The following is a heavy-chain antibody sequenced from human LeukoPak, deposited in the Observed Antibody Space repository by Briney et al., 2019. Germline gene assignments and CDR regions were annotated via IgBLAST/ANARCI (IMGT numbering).Heavy chain of an antibody. J-gene: IGHJ4*02. CDR1: GFTFDDYG. CDR3: ARDVGYDILTGFDY. D-gene: IGHD3-9*01. Sequence: GGSLRLSCAASGFTFDDYGMSWVRQAPGKGLEWVSGINWNGGSTGYADSVKGRFTISRDNAKNSLYLQMNSLRAEDTALYYCARDVGYDILTGFDYWGQGTLVTVSS. CDR2: INWNGGST. V-gene: IGHV3-20*04.